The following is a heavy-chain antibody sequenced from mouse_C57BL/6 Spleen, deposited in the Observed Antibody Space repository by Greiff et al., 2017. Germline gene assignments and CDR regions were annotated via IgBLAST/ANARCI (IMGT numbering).Heavy chain of an antibody. Sequence: DVKLQESGPGLVKPSQSLSLTCSVTGYSITSGYYWNWIRQFPGNKLEWMGYISYDGSNNYNPSLKNRISITRDTSKNQFFLKLNSVTTEDTATYYCASWGYYGTPYAMDYWGQGTSVTVSS. CDR1: GYSITSGYY. D-gene: IGHD1-1*01. CDR3: ASWGYYGTPYAMDY. CDR2: ISYDGSN. J-gene: IGHJ4*01. V-gene: IGHV3-6*01.